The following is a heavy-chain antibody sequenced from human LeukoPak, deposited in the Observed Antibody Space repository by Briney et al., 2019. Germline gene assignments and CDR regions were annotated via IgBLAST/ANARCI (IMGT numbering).Heavy chain of an antibody. D-gene: IGHD5-12*01. CDR1: GFTFSYYS. CDR2: ISRSSTYT. CDR3: ARGGGDSGYDYDDF. Sequence: GGSLRLSCAASGFTFSYYSMNWVRQSPGKGLEWVSSISRSSTYTYYADSLKGRIAISRDNSKNSLYLQMNSLRVEDTAVYYCARGGGDSGYDYDDFWGQGTLVTVSS. J-gene: IGHJ4*02. V-gene: IGHV3-21*01.